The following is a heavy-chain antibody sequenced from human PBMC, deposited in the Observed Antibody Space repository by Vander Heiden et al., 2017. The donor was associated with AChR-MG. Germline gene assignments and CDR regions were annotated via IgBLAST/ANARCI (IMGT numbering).Heavy chain of an antibody. CDR2: VDPEDGET. V-gene: IGHV1-69-2*01. D-gene: IGHD3-22*01. Sequence: EVQLVQYGAEAKKPGATVKTSCKVSGYTFTDYYMHWVQQAPVKGLEWMGLVDPEDGETIYAEKFQGRVTITADTSTDTAYMELSSLRSEDTAVYYCATGSVGYYDSSGPPEDDYWGQGTLVTVSS. CDR3: ATGSVGYYDSSGPPEDDY. CDR1: GYTFTDYY. J-gene: IGHJ4*02.